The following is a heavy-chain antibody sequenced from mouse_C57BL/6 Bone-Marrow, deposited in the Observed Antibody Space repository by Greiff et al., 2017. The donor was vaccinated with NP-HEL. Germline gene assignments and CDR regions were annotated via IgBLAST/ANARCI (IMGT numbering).Heavy chain of an antibody. CDR3: ARKDGSSPWYFDV. V-gene: IGHV2-2*01. CDR2: IWSGGST. J-gene: IGHJ1*03. Sequence: VMLVESGPGLVQPSQSLSITCTVSGFSLTSYGVHWVRQSPGKGLEWLGVIWSGGSTDYNAAFISRLSISKDNSKSQVFFKMNSLQADDTAIYYCARKDGSSPWYFDVWGTGTTVTVSS. D-gene: IGHD1-1*01. CDR1: GFSLTSYG.